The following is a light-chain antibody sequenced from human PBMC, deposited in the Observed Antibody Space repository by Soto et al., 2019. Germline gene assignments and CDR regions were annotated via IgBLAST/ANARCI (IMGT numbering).Light chain of an antibody. V-gene: IGKV1-39*01. J-gene: IGKJ1*01. CDR2: AAS. Sequence: DIQMTPSPSSLSASVGDRVTITCRASQSISNYLNWYQQKPGKAPKLLIYAASSMQSGVPSRFSGRGSETDFTLTLSSLQPDDSATYYCQQSFSPLWTFGQVTKVEV. CDR3: QQSFSPLWT. CDR1: QSISNY.